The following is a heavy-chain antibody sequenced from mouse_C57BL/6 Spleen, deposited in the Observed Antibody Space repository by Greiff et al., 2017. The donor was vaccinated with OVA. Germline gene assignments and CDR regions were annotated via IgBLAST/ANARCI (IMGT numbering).Heavy chain of an antibody. Sequence: VQLQQPGAELVMPGASVKLSCKASGYTFTSYWMHWVKQRPGQGLEWIGEIDPSDSYTNYNQKFKGKSTLTVDKSSRTAYMQLSSLSSEDSAFYYCARSPYGSSNYAMDYWGQGTSVTVSS. D-gene: IGHD1-1*01. V-gene: IGHV1-69*01. J-gene: IGHJ4*01. CDR1: GYTFTSYW. CDR3: ARSPYGSSNYAMDY. CDR2: IDPSDSYT.